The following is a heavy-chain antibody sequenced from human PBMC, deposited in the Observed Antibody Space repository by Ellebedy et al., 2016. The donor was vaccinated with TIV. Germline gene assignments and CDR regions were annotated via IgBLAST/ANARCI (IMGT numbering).Heavy chain of an antibody. Sequence: GGSLRLXXAASGFAFSAYNMDWVRQAPGKGLEWISYITTNSKTTYYADSVKGRFTISRDNAKNSLFLQMNSLRVEHTAVFYCASLESYGFDQWGQGTLVTVSS. J-gene: IGHJ4*02. V-gene: IGHV3-48*04. CDR2: ITTNSKTT. D-gene: IGHD3-16*01. CDR3: ASLESYGFDQ. CDR1: GFAFSAYN.